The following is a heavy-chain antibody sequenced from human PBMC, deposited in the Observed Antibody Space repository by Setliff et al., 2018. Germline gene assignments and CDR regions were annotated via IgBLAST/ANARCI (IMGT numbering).Heavy chain of an antibody. V-gene: IGHV1-69*10. CDR2: IIPILGIA. D-gene: IGHD1-1*01. CDR1: GGTFSSYA. Sequence: AASVKVSCKASGGTFSSYAISWVRQAPGQGLEWMGGIIPILGIAKYAQKFQGRVTMTTDTSTRTAYMELSSLRSEDTAVYYCAREEVERAYAFDIWGQGTMVTVSS. CDR3: AREEVERAYAFDI. J-gene: IGHJ3*02.